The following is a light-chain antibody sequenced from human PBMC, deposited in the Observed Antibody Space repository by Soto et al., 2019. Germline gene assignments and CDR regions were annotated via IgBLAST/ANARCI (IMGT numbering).Light chain of an antibody. Sequence: QSVLTQPPSASGAPGQRVTISCSGSSSNIGSNTVNWYQQLPGTAPKHLIYSNNQRPSGVPDRFSGSKSGTSASLAISGLQSEDEADYYCAAWDDSLNGRGVFGGGTKLTVL. V-gene: IGLV1-44*01. CDR3: AAWDDSLNGRGV. CDR1: SSNIGSNT. J-gene: IGLJ3*02. CDR2: SNN.